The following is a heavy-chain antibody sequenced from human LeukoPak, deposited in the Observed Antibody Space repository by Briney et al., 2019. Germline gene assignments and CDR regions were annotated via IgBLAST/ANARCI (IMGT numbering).Heavy chain of an antibody. V-gene: IGHV1-69*04. CDR1: GGTFSSYA. J-gene: IGHJ4*02. CDR2: IIPILGIA. Sequence: SVKVSCKASGGTFSSYAISWVRQAPGQGLEWMGRIIPILGIANYAQKFQGRVTITADKSTSTAYMELSSLRSEDTAVYYCAREGRGYCSSTGCYLAYWGQGTLVTVSS. CDR3: AREGRGYCSSTGCYLAY. D-gene: IGHD2-2*03.